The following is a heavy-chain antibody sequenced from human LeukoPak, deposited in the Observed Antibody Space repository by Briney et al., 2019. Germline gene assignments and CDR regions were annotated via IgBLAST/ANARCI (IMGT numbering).Heavy chain of an antibody. J-gene: IGHJ3*02. V-gene: IGHV4-39*01. CDR2: ISYGGSA. D-gene: IGHD5-18*01. CDR3: ARRGWTSGYTYAAFDI. Sequence: SETLSLTCTVSGGSFSSSTHFWGWIRRPPGKGLEWIGSISYGGSAYYNPSLKSRVTISVDTSKNQFSLKLTSVSAADTAMYYCARRGWTSGYTYAAFDIWGQGTMVTVSS. CDR1: GGSFSSSTHF.